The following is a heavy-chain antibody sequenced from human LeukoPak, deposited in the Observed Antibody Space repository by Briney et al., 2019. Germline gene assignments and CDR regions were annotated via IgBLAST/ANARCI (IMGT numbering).Heavy chain of an antibody. CDR2: FHPEDGET. CDR1: GDTLTALS. CDR3: TTGKIYCSTTSCSDDY. V-gene: IGHV1-24*01. Sequence: GASVKVSCMVSGDTLTALSMHWVRQAPGKGLEWMGGFHPEDGETIYAQKFHGRVTMTEDTSTDTAYMELSSLRSDDTAVYYCTTGKIYCSTTSCSDDYWGQGNLVTVSS. J-gene: IGHJ4*02. D-gene: IGHD2-2*01.